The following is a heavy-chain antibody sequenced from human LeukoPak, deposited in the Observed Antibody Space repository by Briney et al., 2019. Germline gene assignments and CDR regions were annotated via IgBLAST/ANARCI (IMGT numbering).Heavy chain of an antibody. D-gene: IGHD6-19*01. CDR2: IYYSGST. CDR1: GGSISSYY. CDR3: ARSVANYGMDV. J-gene: IGHJ6*02. Sequence: SETLSLTCAVSGGSISSYYWDWIRQPPGKGLEWIGYIYYSGSTNYSPSLKSRVTISVDTSKNQISLKLTSATAADTAVYYCARSVANYGMDVWGQGTTVTVSS. V-gene: IGHV4-59*08.